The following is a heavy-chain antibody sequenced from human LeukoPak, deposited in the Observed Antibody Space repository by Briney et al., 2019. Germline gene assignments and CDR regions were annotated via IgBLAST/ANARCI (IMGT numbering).Heavy chain of an antibody. Sequence: GGSLRLSCAASGFTFRSYSMNWVPEAPGKGLEWVSSISSSSSYIYYAGSVKGRFTISRDNAKNSLYLQMNSLRAEDTAVYYCARKVRDAFDIWGQGTMVTVSS. D-gene: IGHD3-10*01. CDR3: ARKVRDAFDI. J-gene: IGHJ3*02. CDR1: GFTFRSYS. CDR2: ISSSSSYI. V-gene: IGHV3-21*01.